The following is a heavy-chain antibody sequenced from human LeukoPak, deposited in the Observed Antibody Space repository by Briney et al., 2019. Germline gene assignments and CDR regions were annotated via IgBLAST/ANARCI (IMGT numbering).Heavy chain of an antibody. CDR1: GDSISSGTYY. J-gene: IGHJ5*02. Sequence: PSQTLSLTCTVSGDSISSGTYYWTWIRQPAGEGLEWIWRMAVNGRTNYNPSLKSRLTMSVNTSQNQFSLRLTSVTAADTAFYYCARGDYDYLSGTYSFDLWGQGIRVTVSS. CDR2: MAVNGRT. V-gene: IGHV4-61*02. CDR3: ARGDYDYLSGTYSFDL. D-gene: IGHD3-16*01.